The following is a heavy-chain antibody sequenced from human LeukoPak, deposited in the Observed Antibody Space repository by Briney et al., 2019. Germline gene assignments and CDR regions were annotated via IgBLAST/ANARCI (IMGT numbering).Heavy chain of an antibody. V-gene: IGHV7-4-1*02. CDR1: GYTFTSYA. D-gene: IGHD2-15*01. Sequence: ASVKVSCKASGYTFTSYAMNWVRQAPGQGLEWMGWINTNTGNPTYAQGFTGRFVFSLDTSVSTAYLQISSLKAEDTAVYYCARDQTTCSGGSCYSDYYYGMDVWGQGTTVTVSS. CDR2: INTNTGNP. J-gene: IGHJ6*02. CDR3: ARDQTTCSGGSCYSDYYYGMDV.